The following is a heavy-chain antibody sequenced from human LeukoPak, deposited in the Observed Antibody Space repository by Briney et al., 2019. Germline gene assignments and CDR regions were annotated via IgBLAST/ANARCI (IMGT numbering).Heavy chain of an antibody. CDR2: SHYSGTT. CDR1: GGSINGHY. Sequence: PSETLSLTCTVSGGSINGHYWSWIRQFPGKGLEWIGYSHYSGTTNYNPSLRSRVTISVDTSKNQFSLKVTSVTAADTAVYYCARHIDDYGDANFDSWGQGTLVTVSS. J-gene: IGHJ4*02. D-gene: IGHD4-17*01. V-gene: IGHV4-59*11. CDR3: ARHIDDYGDANFDS.